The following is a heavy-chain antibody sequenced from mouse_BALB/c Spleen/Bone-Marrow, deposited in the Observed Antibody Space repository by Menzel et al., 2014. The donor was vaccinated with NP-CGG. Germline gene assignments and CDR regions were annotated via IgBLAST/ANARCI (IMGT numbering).Heavy chain of an antibody. V-gene: IGHV1-82*01. J-gene: IGHJ2*01. CDR2: IYPGDGDT. CDR3: ARGGNYRFDC. D-gene: IGHD2-1*01. Sequence: VQLQQSGPELVKPGASVKISCKASGYAFSSSWMNWVEQRPGQGLEWIGRIYPGDGDTNYNGKFKGKATLTADKSSSTAYMQLSSLTSVDSAVYFCARGGNYRFDCWGQGTTLTV. CDR1: GYAFSSSW.